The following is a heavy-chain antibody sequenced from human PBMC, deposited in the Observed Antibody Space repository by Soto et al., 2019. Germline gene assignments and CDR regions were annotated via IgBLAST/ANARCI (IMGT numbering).Heavy chain of an antibody. CDR3: AGLQLPPRFDY. CDR2: ISSSGSTI. D-gene: IGHD2-2*01. CDR1: GFTFSSYE. J-gene: IGHJ4*02. Sequence: PGGSLRLSCAASGFTFSSYEMNWVRQAPGKGLEWVSYISSSGSTIYYADSVKGRFTISRDNAKNSLYLQMNSLRAEDTAVYYCAGLQLPPRFDYWGQGTLVTVSS. V-gene: IGHV3-48*03.